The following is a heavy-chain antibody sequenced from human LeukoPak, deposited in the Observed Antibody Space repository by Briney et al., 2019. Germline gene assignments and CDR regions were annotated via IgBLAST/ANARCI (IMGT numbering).Heavy chain of an antibody. CDR1: GGSFSGYY. D-gene: IGHD3-16*02. Sequence: AETLSLTCAVYGGSFSGYYWSWIRQPPGKGLEWIGEINHSGSTNYNPSLKSRVTISVDTSKNQFSLKLSSVTAADTAVYYCARGQALYYDYIWGSYRYTGSDYWGQGTLVTVSS. CDR3: ARGQALYYDYIWGSYRYTGSDY. V-gene: IGHV4-34*01. CDR2: INHSGST. J-gene: IGHJ4*02.